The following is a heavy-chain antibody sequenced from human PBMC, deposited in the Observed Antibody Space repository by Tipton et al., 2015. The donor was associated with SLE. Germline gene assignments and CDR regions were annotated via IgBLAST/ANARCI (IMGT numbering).Heavy chain of an antibody. J-gene: IGHJ3*02. CDR1: GFTFSSYS. V-gene: IGHV4-4*07. CDR3: ARESSSFAFDI. D-gene: IGHD6-6*01. Sequence: LRLSCAASGFTFSSYSMSWIRQPAGKGLEWIGRIYTSGSTNYNPSLKSRVTMSVDTSKNQFSLKLSSVTAADTAVYYCARESSSFAFDIWGQGTMVTVSS. CDR2: IYTSGST.